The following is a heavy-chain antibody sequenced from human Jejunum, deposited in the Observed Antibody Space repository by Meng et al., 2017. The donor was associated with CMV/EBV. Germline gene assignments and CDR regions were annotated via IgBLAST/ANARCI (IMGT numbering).Heavy chain of an antibody. CDR1: GFTFSSYA. CDR3: AKYDIVVVPASRPDY. D-gene: IGHD2-2*01. J-gene: IGHJ4*02. CDR2: IRGSGGST. V-gene: IGHV3-23*01. Sequence: GFTFSSYAMSWVRQAPGKGLEWVSAIRGSGGSTYYADSVKGRFTISRDNSKNTLYLQMNSLRAEDTAVYYCAKYDIVVVPASRPDYWGQGTLVTVSS.